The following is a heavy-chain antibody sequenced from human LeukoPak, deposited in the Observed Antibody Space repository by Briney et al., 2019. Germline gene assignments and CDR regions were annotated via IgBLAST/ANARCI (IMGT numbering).Heavy chain of an antibody. D-gene: IGHD1-1*01. CDR1: GFTFSSYA. CDR2: LRGDGST. V-gene: IGHV3-23*01. J-gene: IGHJ4*02. Sequence: GGSLRLSCAASGFTFSSYAMSWVRQAPARGLEWVSSLRGDGSTFYADSVKGRFTPSRDESRNTVYFQLSSLRVEDTAVYYCAKASWVSNGDAVLWGQGTLVTVFS. CDR3: AKASWVSNGDAVL.